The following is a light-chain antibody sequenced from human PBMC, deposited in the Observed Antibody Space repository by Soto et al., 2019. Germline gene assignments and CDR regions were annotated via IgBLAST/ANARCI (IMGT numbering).Light chain of an antibody. Sequence: EIVLTQSPGTLSLSPGERATLFCRASQSVSSNFLAWYQQKPGQAPRLLIYNASRRAAGIPDRLSGSGSGTNLPLTLISMEPEDFAVYYYQQYSTSSPRYTFGQGTKLEIK. V-gene: IGKV3-20*01. CDR3: QQYSTSSPRYT. J-gene: IGKJ2*01. CDR2: NAS. CDR1: QSVSSNF.